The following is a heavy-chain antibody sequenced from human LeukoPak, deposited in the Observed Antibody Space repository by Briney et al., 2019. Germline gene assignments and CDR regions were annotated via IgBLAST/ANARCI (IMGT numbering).Heavy chain of an antibody. CDR1: GYTFTNFG. CDR3: ARRRIVSGTDAFDI. Sequence: ASVKVSCKASGYTFTNFGISWVRQAPGQGLEWMGWINGYNGDTNYAQKVQDRVTMTTDTSTGTAYMELRGLTCDDTAVYFCARRRIVSGTDAFDIWGQGAMVTVSS. CDR2: INGYNGDT. D-gene: IGHD6-19*01. V-gene: IGHV1-18*01. J-gene: IGHJ3*02.